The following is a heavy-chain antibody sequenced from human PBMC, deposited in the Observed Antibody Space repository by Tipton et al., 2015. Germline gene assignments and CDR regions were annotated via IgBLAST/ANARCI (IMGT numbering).Heavy chain of an antibody. CDR2: ISHSGNT. J-gene: IGHJ4*02. V-gene: IGHV4-38-2*01. Sequence: TLSLTCAVSAYSISSDYYWGWIRQPPGKGLEWIGSISHSGNTCYNPSLKSRVTMSRDTSKNQFSLKLTSVTAADTAVYYCARARGRHGGLFDSWGQGTLVTVSS. D-gene: IGHD4-23*01. CDR1: AYSISSDYY. CDR3: ARARGRHGGLFDS.